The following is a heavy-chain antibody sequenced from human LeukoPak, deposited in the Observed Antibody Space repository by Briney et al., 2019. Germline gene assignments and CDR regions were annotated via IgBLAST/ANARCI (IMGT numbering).Heavy chain of an antibody. CDR2: IYTSGST. CDR1: GGSISTYY. D-gene: IGHD3-10*01. CDR3: ARASSGSYLVD. J-gene: IGHJ4*02. Sequence: SETLSLTCTVSGGSISTYYWSWIRQPAGKGLEWIGRIYTSGSTIYNPPLKSRVTMSADTTKNQFSLKLSSVTAADTAVYYCARASSGSYLVDWGQGTLVPVSS. V-gene: IGHV4-4*07.